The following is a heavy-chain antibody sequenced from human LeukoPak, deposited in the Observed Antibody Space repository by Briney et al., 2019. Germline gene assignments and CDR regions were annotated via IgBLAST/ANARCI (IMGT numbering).Heavy chain of an antibody. V-gene: IGHV3-74*01. CDR1: GFTFSSYW. Sequence: GGSLRLSCAASGFTFSSYWMHWVRQAPGKGLVWVSRINSDGSSTSYADSVKGRLTISRDNAKNTLYLQMNSLRAEDTAVYYCARDPYYDILTGYSQPPDFDYWGQGTLVTVSS. CDR2: INSDGSST. J-gene: IGHJ4*02. D-gene: IGHD3-9*01. CDR3: ARDPYYDILTGYSQPPDFDY.